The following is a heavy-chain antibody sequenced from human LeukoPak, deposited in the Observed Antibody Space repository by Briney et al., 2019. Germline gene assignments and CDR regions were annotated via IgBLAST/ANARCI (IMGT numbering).Heavy chain of an antibody. D-gene: IGHD3-16*02. J-gene: IGHJ4*02. CDR1: GGTFISYA. V-gene: IGHV1-69*13. CDR3: ATPGGRSYRYSYFDY. CDR2: IIPIFGTA. Sequence: GASVQVSCKASGGTFISYAIRWVRQAPGQGLEWMGGIIPIFGTANYAQKFQGRVTITADESTSTAYMELSSLRSEDTAVYYCATPGGRSYRYSYFDYWGQGTLVTVSS.